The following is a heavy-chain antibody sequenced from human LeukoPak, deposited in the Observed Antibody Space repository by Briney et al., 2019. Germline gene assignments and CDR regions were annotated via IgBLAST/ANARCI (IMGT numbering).Heavy chain of an antibody. V-gene: IGHV1-2*02. CDR1: GYTFTGYY. D-gene: IGHD2-15*01. Sequence: ASVKVSCKASGYTFTGYYMHWVRQAPGQGLEWMGWINPNSGGTNYAQKFQGRVTITRDTSISKAYMELSRLRSDDTAVYYCARVPLPSLLGYCSGGSCYGPDYWGQGTLVTVSS. CDR3: ARVPLPSLLGYCSGGSCYGPDY. CDR2: INPNSGGT. J-gene: IGHJ4*02.